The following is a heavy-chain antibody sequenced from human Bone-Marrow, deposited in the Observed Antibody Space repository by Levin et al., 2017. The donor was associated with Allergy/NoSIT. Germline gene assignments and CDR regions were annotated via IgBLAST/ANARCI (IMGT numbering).Heavy chain of an antibody. CDR1: GFTFDDYA. Sequence: SLKISCAASGFTFDDYAMHWVRQAPGKGLEWVSGINWNSATIGYADSVKGRFTISRDNAKNSLFLQMNRLTVEDTALYYWTKSRVDIAMDDAVDSWGRGTMVTVSS. CDR2: INWNSATI. V-gene: IGHV3-9*01. CDR3: TKSRVDIAMDDAVDS. D-gene: IGHD3-10*01. J-gene: IGHJ3*02.